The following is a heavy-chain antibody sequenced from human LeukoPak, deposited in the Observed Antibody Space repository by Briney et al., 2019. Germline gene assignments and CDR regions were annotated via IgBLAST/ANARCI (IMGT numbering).Heavy chain of an antibody. CDR1: GFSLSSTGVG. J-gene: IGHJ4*02. CDR3: AHVIPGTTSFDY. D-gene: IGHD1-7*01. V-gene: IGHV2-5*02. Sequence: ESGPTLVKPTQTLTPTCTFSGFSLSSTGVGVGWIRQPPGKALEWLALIYWDDDKRYSPSLKSRLTITKDTSKNQVVLAMTNMDPVDTATYYCAHVIPGTTSFDYWGQGTLVTVSS. CDR2: IYWDDDK.